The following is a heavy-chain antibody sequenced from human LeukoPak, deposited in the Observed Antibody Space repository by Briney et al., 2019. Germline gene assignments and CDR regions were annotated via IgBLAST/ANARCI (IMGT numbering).Heavy chain of an antibody. V-gene: IGHV1-2*02. CDR1: GYTFTGYY. Sequence: AASVKVSCKASGYTFTGYYMHWVRQAPGQGLEWMGWINPNSGGTNYAQKFQGRVTMTRDTSISTAYMELSRLRSDDTAVYYCARDPSRSRQPADYWGQGTLVTVSS. D-gene: IGHD6-6*01. J-gene: IGHJ4*02. CDR3: ARDPSRSRQPADY. CDR2: INPNSGGT.